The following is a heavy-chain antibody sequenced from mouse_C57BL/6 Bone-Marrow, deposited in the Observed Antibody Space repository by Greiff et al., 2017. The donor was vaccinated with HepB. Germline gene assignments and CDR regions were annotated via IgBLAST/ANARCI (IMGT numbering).Heavy chain of an antibody. CDR3: ARDKVVITTVVATRGYAMDY. CDR2: ISDGGSYT. D-gene: IGHD1-1*01. V-gene: IGHV5-4*01. J-gene: IGHJ4*01. Sequence: EVKLVESGGGLVKPGGSLKLSCAASGFTFSSYAMSWVRQTPEKRLEWVATISDGGSYTYYPDNVKGRFTISRDNAKNNLYLQMSHLKSEDTAMYYCARDKVVITTVVATRGYAMDYWGQGTSVTVSS. CDR1: GFTFSSYA.